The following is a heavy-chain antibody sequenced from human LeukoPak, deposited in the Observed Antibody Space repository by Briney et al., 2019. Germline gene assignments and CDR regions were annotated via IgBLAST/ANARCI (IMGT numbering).Heavy chain of an antibody. J-gene: IGHJ4*02. V-gene: IGHV3-66*01. D-gene: IGHD6-19*01. CDR1: GFTVSSNY. CDR2: IYSGGST. Sequence: GGSLRLSCAASGFTVSSNYMSWVRQAPGKGLEWVSVIYSGGSTYYADSVKGRFTISRDNSKNTLYLQMNSLRAEDTAVYYCARGPWNSSGWYITYYFDYWGQGTLVTVSS. CDR3: ARGPWNSSGWYITYYFDY.